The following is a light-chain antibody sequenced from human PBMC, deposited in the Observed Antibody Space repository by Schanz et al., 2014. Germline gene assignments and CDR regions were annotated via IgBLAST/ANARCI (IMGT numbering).Light chain of an antibody. CDR2: GAS. J-gene: IGKJ4*01. CDR1: EVINNR. CDR3: QQYEIHRT. Sequence: DIQMTQSPSSLSASVGDRVTITCQAREVINNRLNWYQQKPGKALKLLIYGASNLEAGVPSRFSGSGSGTYFTFTISSLQPEDVATYYCQQYEIHRTFGGGTKVEIK. V-gene: IGKV1-33*01.